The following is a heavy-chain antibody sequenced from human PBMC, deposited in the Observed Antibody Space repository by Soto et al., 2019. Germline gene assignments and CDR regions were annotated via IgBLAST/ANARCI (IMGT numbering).Heavy chain of an antibody. CDR2: ISYDGTNE. J-gene: IGHJ4*02. D-gene: IGHD3-22*01. CDR1: GFTFSTYA. CDR3: ARVGGYYYNSSPSDY. Sequence: QVQLVESGGGVVQPGRSLRLSCAASGFTFSTYAMHWVRQAPGKGLEWVAVISYDGTNEYYTDSVKGRFTISRDNSKNKLYLHMNSLRVEDTAVYYCARVGGYYYNSSPSDYWGQGTLVTVSS. V-gene: IGHV3-30-3*01.